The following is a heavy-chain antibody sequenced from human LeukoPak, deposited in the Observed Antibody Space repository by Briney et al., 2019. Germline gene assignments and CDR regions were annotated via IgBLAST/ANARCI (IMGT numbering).Heavy chain of an antibody. CDR2: ISSSTSYI. CDR1: GFTFNSYT. CDR3: ARVDNYGGNPPDY. Sequence: PGGSLRLSCAASGFTFNSYTMYWVRQAPGKGLEWVSSISSSTSYIYYADSVKGRFTISRDNAKNSLYLQMNSLRAEDTAVYYCARVDNYGGNPPDYWGQGTLVTVSS. J-gene: IGHJ4*02. V-gene: IGHV3-21*01. D-gene: IGHD4-23*01.